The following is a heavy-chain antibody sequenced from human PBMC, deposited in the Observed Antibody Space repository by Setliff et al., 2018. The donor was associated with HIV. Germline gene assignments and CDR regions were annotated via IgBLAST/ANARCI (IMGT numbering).Heavy chain of an antibody. J-gene: IGHJ4*02. CDR3: ARGVVVVPAAMHFDY. CDR1: GYTFTSYG. V-gene: IGHV1-18*01. Sequence: EASVKVSCKASGYTFTSYGISWVRQAPGQGLEWMGWTSAYNGNTNYAQKLQGRVTMTTDTSTSTAYMELRSLRSDDTAVYYCARGVVVVPAAMHFDYWGQGTLVTVSS. D-gene: IGHD2-2*01. CDR2: TSAYNGNT.